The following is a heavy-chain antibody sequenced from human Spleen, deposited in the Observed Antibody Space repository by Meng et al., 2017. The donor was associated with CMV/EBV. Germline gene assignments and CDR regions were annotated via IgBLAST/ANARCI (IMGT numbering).Heavy chain of an antibody. Sequence: GESLKISCAASGFTFSSYAMHWVRQAPGKGLEWVAVISYDGSNKYYADSVKGRFTISRDNAKNSLYLQMNSLRAEDTALYYCAKAPYSSWYPNWFDPWGQGTLVTVSS. V-gene: IGHV3-30*04. CDR2: ISYDGSNK. J-gene: IGHJ5*02. CDR3: AKAPYSSWYPNWFDP. CDR1: GFTFSSYA. D-gene: IGHD6-13*01.